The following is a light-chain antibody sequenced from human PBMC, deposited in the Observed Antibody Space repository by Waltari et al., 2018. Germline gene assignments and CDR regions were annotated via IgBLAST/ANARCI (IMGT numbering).Light chain of an antibody. Sequence: SYVLTQPPSVSVAPGQTVKISCGGTNIGTKTVHWYQQKPGQAPTVVIYKDRDRPSGIPERFSGSNSGNAATLTITRVEAGDEAKYYCHVWDNMSDQVVFGGGTKLTVL. CDR1: NIGTKT. CDR3: HVWDNMSDQVV. V-gene: IGLV3-21*04. J-gene: IGLJ2*01. CDR2: KDR.